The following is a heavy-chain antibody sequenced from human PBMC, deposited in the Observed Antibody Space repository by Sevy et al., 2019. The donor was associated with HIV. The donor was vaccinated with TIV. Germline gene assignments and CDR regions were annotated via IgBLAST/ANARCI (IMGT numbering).Heavy chain of an antibody. CDR2: VYYSGST. CDR3: ARGDFWSGYSGFLVWFDP. Sequence: SETLSLTCTVSGGSISTYYWSWIRQAPGKGLEWIGSVYYSGSTDYNPSLKSRVNISVDTSKNECSLNLTSVTAADTAVYYCARGDFWSGYSGFLVWFDPWGQGNLVTVSS. CDR1: GGSISTYY. D-gene: IGHD3-3*01. J-gene: IGHJ5*02. V-gene: IGHV4-59*12.